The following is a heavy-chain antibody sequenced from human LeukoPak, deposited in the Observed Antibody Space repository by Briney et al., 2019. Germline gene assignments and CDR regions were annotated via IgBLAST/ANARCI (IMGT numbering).Heavy chain of an antibody. CDR3: ASDSSGYADDAFDI. Sequence: SETLSLTCAVSGGSFSGYDWSWIRQRPGKGLEWIGEINHSGSTNYNPSLKSRITISVDTSKNQFSLKLSSVTAADTAVYYCASDSSGYADDAFDIWGQGTMVSVSS. V-gene: IGHV4-34*01. CDR1: GGSFSGYD. J-gene: IGHJ3*02. D-gene: IGHD3-22*01. CDR2: INHSGST.